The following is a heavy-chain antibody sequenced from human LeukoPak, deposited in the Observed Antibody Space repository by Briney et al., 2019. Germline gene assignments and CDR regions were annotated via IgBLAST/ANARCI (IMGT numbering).Heavy chain of an antibody. CDR2: IRYDGSNK. CDR1: GFTFSSYG. V-gene: IGHV3-30*02. Sequence: PGGSLRLSCAASGFTFSSYGMHWVRQAPGKGLEWVAFIRYDGSNKYYADSVKGRFTISRDDSKNTLYLQMNSLRAEDTAVYYCAKAGANLEWYIGSYYYMDVWGKGTTVTVSS. CDR3: AKAGANLEWYIGSYYYMDV. J-gene: IGHJ6*03. D-gene: IGHD3-3*01.